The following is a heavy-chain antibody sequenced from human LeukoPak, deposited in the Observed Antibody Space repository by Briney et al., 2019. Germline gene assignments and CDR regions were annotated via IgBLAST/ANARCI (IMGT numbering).Heavy chain of an antibody. CDR2: ISYDRSQK. CDR1: GFTATSNA. J-gene: IGHJ3*02. V-gene: IGHV3-30*01. CDR3: GREVRDAFDI. Sequence: RGSLRLSSAAPGFTATSNAMHSVRQDPGKGLEWVAVISYDRSQKNYADSVKSRFTISRDNSTNTQYLQINSLRAENTALSYRGREVRDAFDIWGQGTMVIVSS.